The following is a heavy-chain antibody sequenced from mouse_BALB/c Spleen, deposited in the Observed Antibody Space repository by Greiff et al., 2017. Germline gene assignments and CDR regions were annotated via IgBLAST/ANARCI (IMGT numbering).Heavy chain of an antibody. J-gene: IGHJ3*01. Sequence: EVQLVESGGGLVKPGGSLKLSCAASGFTFSDYYMYWVRQTPEKRLEWVATISDGGSYTYYPDSVKGRFTISRDNAKNNLYLQMSSLKSEDTAMYYCARGRDGYYPAWFAYWGQGTLVTVSA. D-gene: IGHD2-3*01. V-gene: IGHV5-4*02. CDR2: ISDGGSYT. CDR3: ARGRDGYYPAWFAY. CDR1: GFTFSDYY.